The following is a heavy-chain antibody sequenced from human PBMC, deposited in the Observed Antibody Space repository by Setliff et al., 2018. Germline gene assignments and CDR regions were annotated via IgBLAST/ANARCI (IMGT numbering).Heavy chain of an antibody. CDR3: ARDRTAYSYGLDV. CDR2: IYHNGNT. CDR1: GGSISPYF. J-gene: IGHJ6*02. Sequence: PSETLSLTCTVSGGSISPYFWSWIRQPPGKGLEWIGYIYHNGNTNFNPSLKTRVSMSADTSKNQIALNLKSVTAADTAVYYCARDRTAYSYGLDVWGQGTTVTVSS. V-gene: IGHV4-59*01. D-gene: IGHD5-18*01.